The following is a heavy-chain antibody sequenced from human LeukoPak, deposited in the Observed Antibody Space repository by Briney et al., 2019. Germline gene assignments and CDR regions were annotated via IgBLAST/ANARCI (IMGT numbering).Heavy chain of an antibody. D-gene: IGHD2-2*01. V-gene: IGHV1-18*01. CDR2: ISAYNGNT. CDR1: GYTFTSYG. CDR3: ARAGTTLPYCSSTSCYAFDI. Sequence: ASVKVSCKASGYTFTSYGISWVRQAPGQGLEWMGWISAYNGNTNYAQKLQGRVTMTTDTSTSTAYMELRSLRSDDTAVYYCARAGTTLPYCSSTSCYAFDIWGQGTMVTVSS. J-gene: IGHJ3*02.